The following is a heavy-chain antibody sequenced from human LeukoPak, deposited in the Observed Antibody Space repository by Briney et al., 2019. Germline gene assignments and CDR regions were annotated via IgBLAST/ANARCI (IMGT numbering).Heavy chain of an antibody. Sequence: PGGSLRLSCAASGFVFSNYGMHWVRQAPGKGLEWVSYIRYDGSHKHYADSVKGRFPISREHSKNTLYLQMNSLRPEHPAMYHGGEVLLEEGSCGSGSDWFEPWGPGAQVTGSS. CDR1: GFVFSNYG. J-gene: IGHJ5*02. D-gene: IGHD3-10*01. V-gene: IGHV3-30*02. CDR2: IRYDGSHK. CDR3: GEVLLEEGSCGSGSDWFEP.